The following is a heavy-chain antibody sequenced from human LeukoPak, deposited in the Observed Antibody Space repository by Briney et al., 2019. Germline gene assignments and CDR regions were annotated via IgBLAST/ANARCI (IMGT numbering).Heavy chain of an antibody. Sequence: ASVKVSCKASGYTFTGYYMHWVRQAPGQGLEWMGIINPSGGTTNYAQKFQGRVTMTRDTSTSTVYMELSSLRSDDTAVYYCARTMVPAAPFDFWGQGTLVTVSS. J-gene: IGHJ4*02. CDR1: GYTFTGYY. CDR2: INPSGGTT. CDR3: ARTMVPAAPFDF. D-gene: IGHD2-2*01. V-gene: IGHV1-46*01.